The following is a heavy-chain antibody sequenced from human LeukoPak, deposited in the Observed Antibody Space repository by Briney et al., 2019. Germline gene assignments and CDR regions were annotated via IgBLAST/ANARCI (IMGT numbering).Heavy chain of an antibody. CDR1: GFTVSSNY. Sequence: PGGSLRLSCAASGFTVSSNYISWVRQAPGKGLEWVSVIYSGGSTYYADSVKGRFTISRDNSKNTLYLQMNSLRAEDTAVYYCARDPIIAARPGDYWGQGTLVTVSS. CDR2: IYSGGST. D-gene: IGHD6-6*01. CDR3: ARDPIIAARPGDY. J-gene: IGHJ4*02. V-gene: IGHV3-53*01.